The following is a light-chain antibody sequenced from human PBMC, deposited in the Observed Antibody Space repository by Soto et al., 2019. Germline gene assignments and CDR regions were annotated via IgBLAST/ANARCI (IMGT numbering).Light chain of an antibody. CDR1: QSVSAW. CDR3: QHYNSYSEA. CDR2: KAS. Sequence: DIHMTQSPSSLSASIGDTVTITCRASQSVSAWLAWYQQKPGRAPKLLIYKASSLEGGVPSRFSGRGSGTEFTLTISSLQADDFATYYCQHYNSYSEAFGQGTKVDIK. V-gene: IGKV1-5*03. J-gene: IGKJ1*01.